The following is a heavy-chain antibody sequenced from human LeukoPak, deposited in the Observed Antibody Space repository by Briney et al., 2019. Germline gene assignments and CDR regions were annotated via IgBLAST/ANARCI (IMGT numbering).Heavy chain of an antibody. CDR1: GGTFSSYA. D-gene: IGHD3-9*01. Sequence: GASVKVSCKASGGTFSSYAISWVRQAPGQGLEWMGRIIPIFGTANYAQKFQGRVTITTDESTSTAYMELSRLRSDDTAVYYCARGPSLRYYDILTALDYWGQGTLVTASS. CDR2: IIPIFGTA. CDR3: ARGPSLRYYDILTALDY. J-gene: IGHJ4*02. V-gene: IGHV1-69*05.